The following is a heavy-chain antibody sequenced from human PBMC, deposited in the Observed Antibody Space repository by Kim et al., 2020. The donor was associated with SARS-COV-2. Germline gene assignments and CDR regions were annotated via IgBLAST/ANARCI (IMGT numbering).Heavy chain of an antibody. D-gene: IGHD3-10*01. CDR3: ARHNGGSGSYLIWFDP. CDR2: IDPSDSYT. Sequence: GESLKISCKGSGYSFTSYWISWVRQMPGKGLEWMGRIDPSDSYTNYSPSFQGHVTISADKSISTAYLQWSSLKASDTAMYYCARHNGGSGSYLIWFDPWGQGTLVTVSS. J-gene: IGHJ5*02. V-gene: IGHV5-10-1*01. CDR1: GYSFTSYW.